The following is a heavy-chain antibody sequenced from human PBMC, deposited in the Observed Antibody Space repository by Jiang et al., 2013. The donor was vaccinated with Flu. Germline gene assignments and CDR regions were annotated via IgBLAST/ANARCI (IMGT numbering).Heavy chain of an antibody. V-gene: IGHV3-30*18. D-gene: IGHD3-16*01. Sequence: GLEWVAVISYDGSNKYYADSVKGRFTISRDNSKNTLYLQMNSLRAEDTAVYYCAKDLGGDRTYWGQGTLVTVSS. CDR3: AKDLGGDRTY. CDR2: ISYDGSNK. J-gene: IGHJ4*02.